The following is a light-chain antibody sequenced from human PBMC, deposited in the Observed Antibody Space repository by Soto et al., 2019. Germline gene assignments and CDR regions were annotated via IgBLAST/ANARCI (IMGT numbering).Light chain of an antibody. CDR3: QQTNSFPLT. J-gene: IGKJ4*01. CDR2: AAS. V-gene: IGKV1-6*01. Sequence: AIQVTQSPSSLSASVGDRVTITCRATQGYRSDLGWYQQKPGKAPKLLIYAASDLQAEVPSRFSGSGSETDFTLTIRSLQPEDFATHDCQQTNSFPLTFGAGTKVDIK. CDR1: QGYRSD.